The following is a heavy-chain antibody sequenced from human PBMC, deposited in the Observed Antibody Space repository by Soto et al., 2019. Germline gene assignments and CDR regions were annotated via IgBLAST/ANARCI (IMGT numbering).Heavy chain of an antibody. D-gene: IGHD3-10*01. CDR1: GFTVSSNY. Sequence: GGSLRLSCAASGFTVSSNYMSWVRQAPGKGLEWVSFIYSGGSTYYADSVKGRFTISRDKSKNTLYLQMSSLRADDTAMYYCARDRFPYGMDVWGQGTTVTVSS. J-gene: IGHJ6*02. CDR2: IYSGGST. CDR3: ARDRFPYGMDV. V-gene: IGHV3-66*01.